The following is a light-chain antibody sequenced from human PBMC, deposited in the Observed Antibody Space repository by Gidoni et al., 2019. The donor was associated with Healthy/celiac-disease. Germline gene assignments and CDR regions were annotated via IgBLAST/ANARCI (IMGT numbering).Light chain of an antibody. CDR1: QSVSSY. V-gene: IGKV3-11*01. CDR2: DAS. CDR3: QQRSNWPPLT. J-gene: IGKJ4*01. Sequence: VLTHSPATLSLSPGERATLSCRASQSVSSYLAWYQQKPGQAPRLLIYDASNRATGIPARFSGSGSGTDFTLTISSLEPEDFAVYYCQQRSNWPPLTFGGXTKVEIK.